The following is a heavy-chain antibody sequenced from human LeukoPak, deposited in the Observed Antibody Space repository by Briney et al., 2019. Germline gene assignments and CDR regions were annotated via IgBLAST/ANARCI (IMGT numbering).Heavy chain of an antibody. D-gene: IGHD6-13*01. CDR1: GFTFSAYW. J-gene: IGHJ4*02. CDR3: AKDWGYGEAGIDF. CDR2: IKGDGNEE. V-gene: IGHV3-7*04. Sequence: PGGSLRLSCAASGFTFSAYWMSWVRQAPGKGLEWVAIIKGDGNEEAYVDSVKGRFSISRDNAENSLYLQMSSLRAEDTAVYFCAKDWGYGEAGIDFWGQGTLVTVSS.